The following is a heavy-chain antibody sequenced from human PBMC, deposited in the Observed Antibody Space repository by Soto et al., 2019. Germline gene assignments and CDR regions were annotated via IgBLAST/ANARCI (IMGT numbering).Heavy chain of an antibody. V-gene: IGHV3-74*01. J-gene: IGHJ4*02. CDR3: ARVAEYDFWSGYSAFDY. D-gene: IGHD3-3*01. Sequence: TGGSLRLSCAASGFTFSNAWMHWVRQAPGKGLVWVSRINSDGSSTSYADSVKGRFTISRDNAKNTLYLQMNSLRAEDTAVYYCARVAEYDFWSGYSAFDYWGQGTLVTSPQ. CDR2: INSDGSST. CDR1: GFTFSNAW.